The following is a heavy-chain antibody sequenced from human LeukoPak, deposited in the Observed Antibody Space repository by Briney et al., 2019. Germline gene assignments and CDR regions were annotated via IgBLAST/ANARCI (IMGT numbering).Heavy chain of an antibody. V-gene: IGHV4-30-4*01. CDR3: AREVVVAATVDY. CDR2: IYYSGNT. Sequence: SETLSLTCTVSGGSISSGDYYWSWLRQPPGKGLEWIGYIYYSGNTYYNPSLKSRVTISVDTSKNQFSLKLSSVTAADTAVYYCAREVVVAATVDYWGQGTLVTLSS. J-gene: IGHJ4*02. D-gene: IGHD2-15*01. CDR1: GGSISSGDYY.